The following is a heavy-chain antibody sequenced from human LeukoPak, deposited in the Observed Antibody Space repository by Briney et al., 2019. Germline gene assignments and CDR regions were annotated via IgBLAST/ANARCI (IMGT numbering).Heavy chain of an antibody. V-gene: IGHV4-38-2*01. J-gene: IGHJ4*02. Sequence: SETLSLTCAVSGYSISSGYYWGWIRQPPGKGLGWIGNVFDSGSTYYNPSLKSRVTISVDTSKNQFSLKLSSVTAADTAVYYCASRGMITFGGVIDHSFDYWGQGTLVTVSS. D-gene: IGHD3-16*02. CDR3: ASRGMITFGGVIDHSFDY. CDR1: GYSISSGYY. CDR2: VFDSGST.